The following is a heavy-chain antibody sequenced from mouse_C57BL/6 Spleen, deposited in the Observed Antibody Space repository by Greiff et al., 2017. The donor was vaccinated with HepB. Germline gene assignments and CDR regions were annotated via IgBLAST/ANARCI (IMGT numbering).Heavy chain of an antibody. J-gene: IGHJ4*01. D-gene: IGHD2-5*01. V-gene: IGHV5-4*01. CDR1: GFTFSSYA. Sequence: EVKLVESGGGLVKPGGSLKLSCAASGFTFSSYAMSWVRQTPEKRLEWVATISDGGSYTYYPDNVKGRFTISRDNAKNNLYLQMSHLKSEDTAMYYCARDGGYSNSYYYAMDYWGQGTSVTVSS. CDR3: ARDGGYSNSYYYAMDY. CDR2: ISDGGSYT.